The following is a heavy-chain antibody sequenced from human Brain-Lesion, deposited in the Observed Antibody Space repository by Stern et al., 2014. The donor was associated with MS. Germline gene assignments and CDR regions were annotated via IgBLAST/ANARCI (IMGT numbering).Heavy chain of an antibody. CDR3: ARVGVYVQTGWFDP. V-gene: IGHV4-31*03. CDR1: GGSISSGGYY. J-gene: IGHJ5*02. D-gene: IGHD2-8*01. CDR2: THYSGST. Sequence: VQLVESGPGLVKPSQTLSLTCTVSGGSISSGGYYWSWIRQHPGKGLEWIGDTHYSGSTYYNSALKGRVTISRDTSKNQFSLNLNSVTAADTAVYYCARVGVYVQTGWFDPWGQGALVTVSS.